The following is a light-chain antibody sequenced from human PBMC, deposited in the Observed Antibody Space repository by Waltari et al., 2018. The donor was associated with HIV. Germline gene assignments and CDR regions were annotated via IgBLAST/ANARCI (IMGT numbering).Light chain of an antibody. J-gene: IGKJ4*01. CDR1: QSLLHSFNNKNY. Sequence: DLVMTLSPDPLSVSPGERAPLICIPPQSLLHSFNNKNYLAWYQQKPGQPPKLLIYWASTRGSGVPDRFRGSGSGTDFTLTIDSLQPEDVAVYYCHQYYSSPLTLGGGTKMEI. CDR3: HQYYSSPLT. V-gene: IGKV4-1*01. CDR2: WAS.